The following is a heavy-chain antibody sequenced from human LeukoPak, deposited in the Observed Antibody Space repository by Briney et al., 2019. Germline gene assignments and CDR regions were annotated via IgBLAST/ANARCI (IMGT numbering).Heavy chain of an antibody. CDR3: AKDLSYSSSWPFDY. D-gene: IGHD6-13*01. V-gene: IGHV3-9*01. Sequence: PGGSLRLSCAASGFTFSSYAMSWVRQAPGKGLEWVSGISWNSGSIGYADSVKGRFTISRDNAKNSLYLQMNSLRPEDTALYYCAKDLSYSSSWPFDYWGQGTLVTVSS. J-gene: IGHJ4*02. CDR1: GFTFSSYA. CDR2: ISWNSGSI.